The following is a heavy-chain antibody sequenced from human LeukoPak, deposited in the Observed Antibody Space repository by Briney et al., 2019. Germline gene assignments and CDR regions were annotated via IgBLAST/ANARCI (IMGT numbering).Heavy chain of an antibody. CDR2: ISGSGGST. CDR1: GFTFSSYA. J-gene: IGHJ4*02. CDR3: AEANGQYYDILTGPLDY. V-gene: IGHV3-23*01. D-gene: IGHD3-9*01. Sequence: GGSLRLSCAASGFTFSSYAMSWVRQAPGKGLEWVSAISGSGGSTYYADSVKGRFTISRDNSKNTLYLQMNSLRAEDTAVYYCAEANGQYYDILTGPLDYWGQGTLVTVSS.